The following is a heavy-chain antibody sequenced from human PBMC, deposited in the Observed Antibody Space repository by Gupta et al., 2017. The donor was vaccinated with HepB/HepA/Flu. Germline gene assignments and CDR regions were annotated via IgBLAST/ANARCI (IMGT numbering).Heavy chain of an antibody. CDR2: INPNSGGT. J-gene: IGHJ5*02. CDR1: GYTFTGYY. Sequence: QVQLVPSGAEVKKPGASVKVSCNASGYTFTGYYMHWVRQAPGQGLEWMGWINPNSGGTNYAQKFQGRVTMTRDTSISTAYMELSRLRSDDTAVYYCAREGYGSGSYYKYNWFDPWGQGTLVTVSS. D-gene: IGHD3-10*01. CDR3: AREGYGSGSYYKYNWFDP. V-gene: IGHV1-2*02.